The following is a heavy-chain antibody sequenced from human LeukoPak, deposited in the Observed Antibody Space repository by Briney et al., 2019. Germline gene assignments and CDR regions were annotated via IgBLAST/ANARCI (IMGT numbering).Heavy chain of an antibody. Sequence: PSETLSLTCAVSGGSFTDYYWSWIRQPPGKGLEWIGEVHLDGRTNYNPSLTGRLTMSVDLYENHISLKMTSVTAADTAVYYCAREGGFYRPLDYSGQGMLVTVSS. V-gene: IGHV4-34*10. CDR2: VHLDGRT. D-gene: IGHD3-3*01. CDR3: AREGGFYRPLDY. CDR1: GGSFTDYY. J-gene: IGHJ4*02.